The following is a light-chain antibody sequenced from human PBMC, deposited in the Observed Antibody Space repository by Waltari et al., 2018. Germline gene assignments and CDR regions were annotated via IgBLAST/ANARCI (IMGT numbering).Light chain of an antibody. CDR2: YAS. Sequence: EIVMTQSPDFQSVTPEEQVTITCRARQSIGSRLNWYQQKPNQSPKLLIKYASQSISGVPSRFSGSGSGTDFTLTINSLEAEDAAVYYCHQIASLPRTFGPGTKVEIK. J-gene: IGKJ1*01. V-gene: IGKV6D-21*02. CDR3: HQIASLPRT. CDR1: QSIGSR.